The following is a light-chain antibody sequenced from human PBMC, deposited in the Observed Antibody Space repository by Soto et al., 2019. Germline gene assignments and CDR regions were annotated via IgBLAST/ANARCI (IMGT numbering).Light chain of an antibody. CDR2: GAS. Sequence: EIVMTQSPATLSLSPGEGATLSCRASQSVGTTLAWYQQKPGQAPRLLIFGASTRVTGVPDRFSSSGSGTDFTLTISRLEPEDFAVYYCQQYGSSGTFGQGTKVDIK. J-gene: IGKJ1*01. V-gene: IGKV3-20*01. CDR1: QSVGTT. CDR3: QQYGSSGT.